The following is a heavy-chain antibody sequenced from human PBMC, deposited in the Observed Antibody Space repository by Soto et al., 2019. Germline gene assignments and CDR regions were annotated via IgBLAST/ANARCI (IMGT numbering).Heavy chain of an antibody. CDR3: ARGYCTTNSCDPWFDP. D-gene: IGHD2-2*01. V-gene: IGHV5-51*01. J-gene: IGHJ5*02. CDR2: IYPGDSDT. Sequence: GESLKISCTGVGYSFTSYWIGWVRQMPGKGLEWMGVIYPGDSDTRYSPSFQGQVTISADKSISTVYLQWSSLKASDTAMYDCARGYCTTNSCDPWFDPWGQGTLVTVSS. CDR1: GYSFTSYW.